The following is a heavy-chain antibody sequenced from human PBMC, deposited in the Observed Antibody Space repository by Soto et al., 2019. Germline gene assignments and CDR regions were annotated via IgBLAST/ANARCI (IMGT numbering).Heavy chain of an antibody. D-gene: IGHD6-25*01. CDR2: ISYDGGNK. J-gene: IGHJ4*02. Sequence: QVQLVEAGGGVVQPGRSLRLSCAASGFTFSSYAMHWVRQAPGKGLEWVAVISYDGGNKYYADSVKGRFTISRDHSKNTLYLQMNCARAEDTAVYYCAREGSRGYYHTPLYCWSLGNLVTVS. V-gene: IGHV3-30-3*01. CDR3: AREGSRGYYHTPLYC. CDR1: GFTFSSYA.